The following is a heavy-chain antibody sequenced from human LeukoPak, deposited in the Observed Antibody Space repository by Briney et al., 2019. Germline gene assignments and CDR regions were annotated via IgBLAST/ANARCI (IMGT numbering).Heavy chain of an antibody. Sequence: GESLKISCKGSGYSFTSYWIGLVRQMPREGLGWMGIIYPGDSDARYSPSFQGQVTISADKSISTAYLQWSSLKASDTAMYYCAGGVPHDLDYWGQGTLVTVSS. CDR2: IYPGDSDA. D-gene: IGHD3-16*01. CDR1: GYSFTSYW. CDR3: AGGVPHDLDY. J-gene: IGHJ4*02. V-gene: IGHV5-51*01.